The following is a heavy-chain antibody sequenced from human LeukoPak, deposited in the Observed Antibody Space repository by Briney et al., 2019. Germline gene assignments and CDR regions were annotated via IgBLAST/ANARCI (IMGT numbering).Heavy chain of an antibody. J-gene: IGHJ4*02. CDR1: GYTFTSLG. CDR2: NCAYNVHT. D-gene: IGHD1-26*01. Sequence: ASVKVSCKASGYTFTSLGFSWVRQAPGEGLEWRGWNCAYNVHTNDAQTLQGRVTLTTVSSTSTVFMELTSLRSDDTAVYYCARDQVVGATAGTFDNWGQGTLVTVSS. CDR3: ARDQVVGATAGTFDN. V-gene: IGHV1-18*01.